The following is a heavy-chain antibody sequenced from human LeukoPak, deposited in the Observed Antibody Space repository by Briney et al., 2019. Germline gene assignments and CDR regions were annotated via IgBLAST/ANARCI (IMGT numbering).Heavy chain of an antibody. CDR2: IWYDGSNK. Sequence: GGSLRLSCAASGFTFSSYGMHWVRQAPGKGLEWVTVIWYDGSNKYYADSVKGRFTISRDNSKNTLYLQMNSLRAEDTAVYYCARGVAELEMATTFDYWGQGTLVTVSS. D-gene: IGHD5-24*01. J-gene: IGHJ4*02. V-gene: IGHV3-33*01. CDR3: ARGVAELEMATTFDY. CDR1: GFTFSSYG.